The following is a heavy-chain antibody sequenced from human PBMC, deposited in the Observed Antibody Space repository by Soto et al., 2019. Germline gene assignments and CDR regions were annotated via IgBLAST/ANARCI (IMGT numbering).Heavy chain of an antibody. D-gene: IGHD1-7*01. J-gene: IGHJ5*02. CDR2: ISGSGGST. V-gene: IGHV3-23*01. CDR1: GFTFSSYA. Sequence: QPGGSLRLSCAASGFTFSSYAMSWVRQAPGKGLEWVSAISGSGGSTYYADSVKGRFTISRDNSKNTLYLQMNSLRAEDTAVYYCAKDPLITGTTSRNWFDPWGQGTLVTVSS. CDR3: AKDPLITGTTSRNWFDP.